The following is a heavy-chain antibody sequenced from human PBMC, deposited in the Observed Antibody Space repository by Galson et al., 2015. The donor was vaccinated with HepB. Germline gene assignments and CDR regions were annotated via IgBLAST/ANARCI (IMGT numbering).Heavy chain of an antibody. V-gene: IGHV3-30*18. CDR2: ISYDGSNK. CDR3: AKDLAPRIVVVPAALMGNFLDY. Sequence: SLRLSCAASGFTFSSSGMHWVRQAAGKGLEWVAVISYDGSNKYYADAVKGRFIIARDNSKNTLYLQMNSLRAEDTAVDYCAKDLAPRIVVVPAALMGNFLDYWGQGTLVTVSS. J-gene: IGHJ4*02. D-gene: IGHD2-2*01. CDR1: GFTFSSSG.